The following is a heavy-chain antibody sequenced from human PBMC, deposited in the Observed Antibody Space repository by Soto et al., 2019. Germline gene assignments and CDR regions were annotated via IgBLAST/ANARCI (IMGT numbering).Heavy chain of an antibody. CDR1: VFTVSSNY. Sequence: GGSLRLSCAASVFTVSSNYMSWVRQAPGKGLEWVSVIYSGGSTYYADSVKGRFTISRDNSKNTLYLQMNSLRAEDTAVYYCARVIVGITMVRGARVSHLKHGMDVWGQGTTVTVSS. CDR3: ARVIVGITMVRGARVSHLKHGMDV. V-gene: IGHV3-53*01. J-gene: IGHJ6*02. CDR2: IYSGGST. D-gene: IGHD3-10*01.